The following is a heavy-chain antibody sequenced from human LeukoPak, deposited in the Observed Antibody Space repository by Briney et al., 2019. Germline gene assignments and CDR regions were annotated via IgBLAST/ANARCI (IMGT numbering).Heavy chain of an antibody. J-gene: IGHJ4*02. D-gene: IGHD4-17*01. CDR1: GFTFSSYA. CDR3: AKQAEKYGDPKTDC. CDR2: LSGSGGST. Sequence: PGGSLRLSCAASGFTFSSYAMNWVRQAPGNGLEWVSTLSGSGGSTYYADSVKGRFTIFRDNSKNTLYLQMNSLRAEDTAIYYCAKQAEKYGDPKTDCWGQGTLVTVSS. V-gene: IGHV3-23*01.